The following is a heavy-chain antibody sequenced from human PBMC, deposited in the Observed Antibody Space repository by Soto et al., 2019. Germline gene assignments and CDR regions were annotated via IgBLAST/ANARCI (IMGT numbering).Heavy chain of an antibody. CDR3: ARDGDVNTGFGKDY. J-gene: IGHJ4*02. CDR1: GFTFSSYG. D-gene: IGHD3-16*01. CDR2: IWHDGGNK. V-gene: IGHV3-33*01. Sequence: GWSLRLSCAASGFTFSSYGMHWVRQAPGKGLEWVAFIWHDGGNKFYAESVKGRFTISRDNSKNTLYLQMTSLSAEDTAMYYCARDGDVNTGFGKDYWGQGTPVTVS.